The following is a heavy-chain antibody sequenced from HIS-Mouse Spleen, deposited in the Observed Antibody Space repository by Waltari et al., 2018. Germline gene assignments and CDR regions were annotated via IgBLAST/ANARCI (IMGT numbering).Heavy chain of an antibody. J-gene: IGHJ4*02. D-gene: IGHD6-19*01. CDR1: GFSLSTSGRC. V-gene: IGHV2-70*15. CDR2: IAWDDDK. Sequence: QVTLRESGPALVKPTQTLTLTFTFSGFSLSTSGRCVSWILQPPGKALEWLARIAWDDDKYYSTSLKTRLTISKDTSKNQVVLTMTNMDPVDTATYYCARIAEGYSSGWYAFDYWGQGTLVTVSS. CDR3: ARIAEGYSSGWYAFDY.